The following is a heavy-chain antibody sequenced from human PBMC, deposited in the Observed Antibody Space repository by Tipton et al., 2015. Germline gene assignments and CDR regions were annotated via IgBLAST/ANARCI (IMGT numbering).Heavy chain of an antibody. J-gene: IGHJ4*02. CDR3: ARLRKGDGDYAIDY. V-gene: IGHV5-51*01. D-gene: IGHD4-17*01. CDR2: IYPGDSDT. Sequence: VQLVQSGAEVKKPGESLKISCKGSGFSFTSFWIAWVRQMPGKGLEWMGIIYPGDSDTTYSPSFQGQVTISADKSISIAYLQWSSLKASDTAMYYCARLRKGDGDYAIDYWGQGTLVTVSS. CDR1: GFSFTSFW.